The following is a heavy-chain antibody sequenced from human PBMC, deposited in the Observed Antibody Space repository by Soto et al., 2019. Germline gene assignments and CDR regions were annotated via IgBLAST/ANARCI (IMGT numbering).Heavy chain of an antibody. D-gene: IGHD4-17*01. CDR2: ISGSGGT. CDR1: GFTFSSYA. J-gene: IGHJ3*01. V-gene: IGHV3-23*01. Sequence: EVQLLESGGGLVQPGGSLRLSCAASGFTFSSYAMTWVRLAPGKGLEYVSTISGSGGTYYADSVKGRFTISRDNSKSTRYPQMNSLSAEDTAIYYCAKDPNGDYVGAFDFWGQEPMVTVSS. CDR3: AKDPNGDYVGAFDF.